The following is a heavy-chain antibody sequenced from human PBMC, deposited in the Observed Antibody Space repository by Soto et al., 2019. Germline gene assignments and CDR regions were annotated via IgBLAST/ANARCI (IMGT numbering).Heavy chain of an antibody. CDR3: ARSRATIAARPRYYFDY. CDR1: GYSFTSYW. J-gene: IGHJ4*02. CDR2: IYPGDSDT. Sequence: GESLKISCKGSGYSFTSYWIGWVRQMPGKGLEWMGIIYPGDSDTRYSPSFQGQVTISADKSISTAYLQWSSLKASDTAMYYCARSRATIAARPRYYFDYWGQGTLVTSPQ. V-gene: IGHV5-51*01. D-gene: IGHD6-6*01.